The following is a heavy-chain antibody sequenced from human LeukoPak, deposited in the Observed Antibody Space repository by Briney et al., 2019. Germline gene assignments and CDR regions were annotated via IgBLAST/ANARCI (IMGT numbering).Heavy chain of an antibody. CDR1: GYTFTSYG. J-gene: IGHJ4*02. V-gene: IGHV1-18*01. CDR3: ARITSSGWSYYFDY. D-gene: IGHD6-19*01. CDR2: ISAYNGNT. Sequence: ASVKVSCKASGYTFTSYGISWVRQAPGQGLELMGWISAYNGNTNYAQKLQGRVTMTTDTSTSTAYMELRSLRSDDTAVYYCARITSSGWSYYFDYWGQGTLVTVSS.